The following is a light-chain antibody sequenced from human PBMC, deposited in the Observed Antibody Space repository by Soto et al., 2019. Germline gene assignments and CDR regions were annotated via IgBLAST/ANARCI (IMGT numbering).Light chain of an antibody. V-gene: IGKV3-11*01. CDR3: KQRRHWPTIT. Sequence: EIVMTQSPATLSLSPGERATLSCRASQSVSNYLAWYQQKPGQAPRLLIYDASNRATGIPARFSGSGSGTAFTLTSSTLEPEDFSVYFSKQRRHWPTITFGQGTRLEI. CDR1: QSVSNY. J-gene: IGKJ5*01. CDR2: DAS.